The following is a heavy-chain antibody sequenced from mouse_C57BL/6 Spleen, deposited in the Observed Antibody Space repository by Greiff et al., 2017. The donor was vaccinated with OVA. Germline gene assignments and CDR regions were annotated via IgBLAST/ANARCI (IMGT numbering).Heavy chain of an antibody. J-gene: IGHJ3*01. D-gene: IGHD2-4*01. CDR3: ARGIYYDYDGY. CDR1: GYTFTDYN. Sequence: LVKPGASVKMSCKASGYTFTDYNMHWVKQSHGKSLEWIGYINPNNGGTSYNQKFKGKATLTVNKSSSTAYMELRSLTSEDSAVYYCARGIYYDYDGYWGQGTLVTVSA. CDR2: INPNNGGT. V-gene: IGHV1-22*01.